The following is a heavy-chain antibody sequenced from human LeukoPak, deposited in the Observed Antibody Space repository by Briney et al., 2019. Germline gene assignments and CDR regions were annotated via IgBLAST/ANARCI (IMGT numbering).Heavy chain of an antibody. V-gene: IGHV3-66*01. J-gene: IGHJ4*02. Sequence: GGSLRLSCAASGFSVSSDYMNWIRQTPGKGLEWVSVIYTGGSTYYADSVKGRFTISRDNSRNTLYLQMSSLRAEDTAVYYCARFTISKPTADYFDYWGQGTLVTVSS. CDR2: IYTGGST. D-gene: IGHD4-11*01. CDR3: ARFTISKPTADYFDY. CDR1: GFSVSSDY.